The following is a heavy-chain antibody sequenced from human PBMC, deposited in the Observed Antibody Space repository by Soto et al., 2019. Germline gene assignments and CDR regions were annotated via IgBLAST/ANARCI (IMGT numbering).Heavy chain of an antibody. J-gene: IGHJ6*02. CDR2: ISAYNGNT. CDR3: ASVKYSPPYYYYYGMDV. CDR1: GYTFTSYG. V-gene: IGHV1-18*01. Sequence: QVQLVQSGAEVKKPGASVKVSCKASGYTFTSYGISWVRQAPGQGLEWMGWISAYNGNTNYAQKLQGRVTMTTYTSTSTAYMELRSLRSDDTAVYYCASVKYSPPYYYYYGMDVWGQGTTVTVSS. D-gene: IGHD5-18*01.